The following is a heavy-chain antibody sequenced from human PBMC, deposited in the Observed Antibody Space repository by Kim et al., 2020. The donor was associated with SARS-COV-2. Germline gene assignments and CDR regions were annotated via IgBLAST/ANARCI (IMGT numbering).Heavy chain of an antibody. CDR2: ISSSGSTI. CDR3: ARVRARILTGYYAYYFDY. V-gene: IGHV3-11*01. J-gene: IGHJ4*02. Sequence: GGSLRLSCAASGFTFSDYYMSWIRQAPGKGLEWVSYISSSGSTIYYADSVKGRFTISRDNAKNSLYLQMNSLRAEDTAVYYCARVRARILTGYYAYYFDYWGQGTLVTVSS. CDR1: GFTFSDYY. D-gene: IGHD3-9*01.